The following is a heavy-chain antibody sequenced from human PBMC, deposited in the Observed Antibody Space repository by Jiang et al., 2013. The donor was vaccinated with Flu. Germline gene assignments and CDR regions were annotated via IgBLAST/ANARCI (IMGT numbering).Heavy chain of an antibody. V-gene: IGHV6-1*01. Sequence: SQTLSLTCAISGDSVSSNSAVWNWIRQSPSRGLEWLGRTYYRSKWYNDYAVSVKSRITINPDTSKNQFSLQLNSVTPEDTAVYYCVRMYSSGWYYYYGMDVWGKGTTVTVSS. CDR2: TYYRSKWYN. J-gene: IGHJ6*04. CDR3: VRMYSSGWYYYYGMDV. D-gene: IGHD6-19*01. CDR1: GDSVSSNSAV.